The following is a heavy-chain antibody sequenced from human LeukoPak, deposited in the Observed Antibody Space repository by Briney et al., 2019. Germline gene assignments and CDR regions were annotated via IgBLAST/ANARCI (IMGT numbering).Heavy chain of an antibody. V-gene: IGHV3-7*01. D-gene: IGHD2-2*01. CDR1: GFTFSSYW. CDR2: IKQDGSEK. J-gene: IGHJ4*02. CDR3: ARDSPLLCSSTSCEGPQDY. Sequence: PGGSLRLSCAASGFTFSSYWMSWVRQAPGKGLEWVANIKQDGSEKYYVDSVKGRFTISRDNAKNSLYLQMNSLRAEDTAVYYCARDSPLLCSSTSCEGPQDYWGQGTLVTVSS.